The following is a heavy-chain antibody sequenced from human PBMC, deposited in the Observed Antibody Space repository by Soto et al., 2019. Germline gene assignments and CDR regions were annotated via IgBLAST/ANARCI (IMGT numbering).Heavy chain of an antibody. D-gene: IGHD1-7*01. J-gene: IGHJ6*02. CDR1: GGTFSSYA. CDR2: IIPIFGTA. V-gene: IGHV1-69*13. Sequence: ASVKVSCKASGGTFSSYAISWVRQAPGQGLEWMGGIIPIFGTANYAQKFQGRVTITADESTSTAYMELSSLRSEDTAVYYCARRGRNYSDYYYGMDVWGQGTTVTVSS. CDR3: ARRGRNYSDYYYGMDV.